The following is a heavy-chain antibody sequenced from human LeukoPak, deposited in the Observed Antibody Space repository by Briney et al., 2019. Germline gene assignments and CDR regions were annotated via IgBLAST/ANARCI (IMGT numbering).Heavy chain of an antibody. Sequence: GRSLRLSCAASGFTFSSYGMHWVRQAPGKGLEWVAVIWYDGSNKYYADSVKGRFTISRDNSKNTLYLQMHSLRAEDTAVYYCAGESIQLWKGGHNWFDPWGQGTLVTISS. CDR1: GFTFSSYG. CDR2: IWYDGSNK. V-gene: IGHV3-33*01. D-gene: IGHD5-18*01. J-gene: IGHJ5*02. CDR3: AGESIQLWKGGHNWFDP.